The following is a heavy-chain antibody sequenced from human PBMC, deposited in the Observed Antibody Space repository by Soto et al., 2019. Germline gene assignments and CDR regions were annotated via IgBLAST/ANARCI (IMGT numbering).Heavy chain of an antibody. CDR2: IYYSGST. V-gene: IGHV4-59*01. D-gene: IGHD4-4*01. CDR1: GGSISSYY. J-gene: IGHJ4*02. CDR3: ARINGLHRTFFDY. Sequence: QVQLQESGPGLVKPSETLSLTCTVSGGSISSYYWSWIRQPPGKGLEWIGYIYYSGSTNYNPSLKSRVTISVDTSKNQFSLKLSSVTAADTAVYYCARINGLHRTFFDYWGQGTQVTVSS.